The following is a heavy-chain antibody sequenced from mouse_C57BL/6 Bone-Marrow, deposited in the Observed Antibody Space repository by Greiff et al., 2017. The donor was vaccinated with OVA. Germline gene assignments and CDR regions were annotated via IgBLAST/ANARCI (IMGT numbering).Heavy chain of an antibody. CDR3: ARRSTMVTTGGFDY. CDR1: EYEFPYHD. V-gene: IGHV5-2*01. CDR2: INSDGGST. D-gene: IGHD2-2*01. Sequence: EVQVVESGGGLVQPGESLKLSCESTEYEFPYHDMPWVRKTPEKRLELVAAINSDGGSTYYPDTMERRFIISRDNTKKTLYLQMSRLRSEDTALYYSARRSTMVTTGGFDYWGQGTTLTVSS. J-gene: IGHJ2*01.